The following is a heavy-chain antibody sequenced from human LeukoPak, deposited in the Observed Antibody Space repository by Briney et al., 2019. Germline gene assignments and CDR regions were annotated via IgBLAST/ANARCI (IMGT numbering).Heavy chain of an antibody. Sequence: GGSLRLSCAASGFTFDDYAMHWVRQAPAKGLEWVSGISWNSGSIGYADSVKGRFTISRDNAKTSLYLQMNSLRAEDTALSYCAKERDYDILTGPTMDVWGQGTTVTVSS. V-gene: IGHV3-9*01. D-gene: IGHD3-9*01. CDR3: AKERDYDILTGPTMDV. CDR1: GFTFDDYA. J-gene: IGHJ6*02. CDR2: ISWNSGSI.